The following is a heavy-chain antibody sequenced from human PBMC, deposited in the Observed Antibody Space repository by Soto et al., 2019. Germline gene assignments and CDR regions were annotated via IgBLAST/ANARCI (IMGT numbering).Heavy chain of an antibody. CDR2: ISGSGGST. CDR3: ANYPIAAAELYYFDY. D-gene: IGHD6-13*01. CDR1: GFTFSSDA. Sequence: GGALRLSCAASGFTFSSDAMSWVRQARGKGLEWVSTISGSGGSTYYADSVKGRFTISRDNSKNTLYLQMNSLRAEDTAVYYCANYPIAAAELYYFDYWGQGTPVTVS. J-gene: IGHJ4*02. V-gene: IGHV3-23*01.